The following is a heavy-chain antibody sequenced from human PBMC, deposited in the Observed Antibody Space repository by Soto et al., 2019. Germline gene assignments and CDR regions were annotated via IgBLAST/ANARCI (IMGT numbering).Heavy chain of an antibody. J-gene: IGHJ4*02. D-gene: IGHD5-12*01. CDR2: INAGNGNT. CDR1: GYTFTSYA. Sequence: ASVKVSCKASGYTFTSYATHWVRQAPGQRLEWMGWINAGNGNTKYSQKFQGRVTITRDTSASTAYMELSSLRSEDTAVYYCTPPSGYVDFDYWGQGTLVTVSS. CDR3: TPPSGYVDFDY. V-gene: IGHV1-3*01.